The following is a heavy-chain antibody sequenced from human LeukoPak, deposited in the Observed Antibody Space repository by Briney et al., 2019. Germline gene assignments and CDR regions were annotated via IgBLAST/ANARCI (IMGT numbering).Heavy chain of an antibody. Sequence: QTGGSLRLSCAASGFTFSSYWMHWVRQAPGKGLVWVSRINSDGSSISYADSVKGRFTISRDNAKNTLYLQMNSLRAEDTAVYYCARVRVTVAGTYYYGMDVWGQGTTVTVSS. CDR1: GFTFSSYW. J-gene: IGHJ6*02. D-gene: IGHD6-19*01. CDR2: INSDGSSI. CDR3: ARVRVTVAGTYYYGMDV. V-gene: IGHV3-74*01.